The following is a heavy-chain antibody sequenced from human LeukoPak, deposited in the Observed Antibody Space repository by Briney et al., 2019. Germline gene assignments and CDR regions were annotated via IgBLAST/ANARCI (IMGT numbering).Heavy chain of an antibody. CDR2: VNTSGGST. CDR3: ARVDYVWGSYRPVDAFDI. D-gene: IGHD3-16*02. CDR1: GYTFTSYY. J-gene: IGHJ3*02. V-gene: IGHV1-46*01. Sequence: GASVKVSCKASGYTFTSYYMHWVRQAPGQGLEWMGIVNTSGGSTSYAQKFQGRVTITRDTSTSTVYMELSSLRSEDTAVYYCARVDYVWGSYRPVDAFDIWRQGTMVTVSS.